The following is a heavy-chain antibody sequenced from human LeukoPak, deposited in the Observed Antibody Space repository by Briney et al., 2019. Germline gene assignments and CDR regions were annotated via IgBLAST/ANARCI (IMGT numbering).Heavy chain of an antibody. Sequence: KSSETLSLTCTVSGGSISSYYWSWIRQPPGKGLEWIGYIYYSGSTNYNPSLKSRVTISVDTSKNQFSLKLSSVTAADTAVYYCARAPGGSGWANYCYMDVWGKGTTVTISS. V-gene: IGHV4-59*01. J-gene: IGHJ6*03. CDR1: GGSISSYY. CDR2: IYYSGST. CDR3: ARAPGGSGWANYCYMDV. D-gene: IGHD6-19*01.